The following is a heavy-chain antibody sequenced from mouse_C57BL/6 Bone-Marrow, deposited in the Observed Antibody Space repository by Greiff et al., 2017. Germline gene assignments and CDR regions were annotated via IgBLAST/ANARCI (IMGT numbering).Heavy chain of an antibody. CDR1: GYTFTDYY. V-gene: IGHV1-19*01. J-gene: IGHJ4*01. D-gene: IGHD4-1*01. CDR2: INPYNGGT. CDR3: ARRYWEYYAIDY. Sequence: VQLKQSGPVLVQPGASVKMSCKASGYTFTDYYMNWVKQSHGKSLEWIGVINPYNGGTSYNQKFKGKATLTVDKSSSTAYMELNILTSDDSAVYYCARRYWEYYAIDYWAQGTSVTVSS.